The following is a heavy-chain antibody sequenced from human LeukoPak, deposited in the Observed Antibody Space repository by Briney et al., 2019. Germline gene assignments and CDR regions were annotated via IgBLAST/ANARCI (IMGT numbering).Heavy chain of an antibody. Sequence: PGGSLRLSCAASGFTFSSYDMHWVRQATGKGLEWVSAVGTAGDTYYPGSVKGRFTISRENAKNSLYLQMDSLRAGDTAVYYCAKDGGYCSSTSCAPDDYWGQGTLVTVSS. D-gene: IGHD2-2*01. V-gene: IGHV3-13*01. J-gene: IGHJ4*02. CDR1: GFTFSSYD. CDR3: AKDGGYCSSTSCAPDDY. CDR2: VGTAGDT.